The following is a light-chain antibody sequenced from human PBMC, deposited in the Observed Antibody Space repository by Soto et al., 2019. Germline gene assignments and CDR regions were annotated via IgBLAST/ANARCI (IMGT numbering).Light chain of an antibody. V-gene: IGLV2-14*01. J-gene: IGLJ1*01. CDR2: EVS. CDR3: SSYTSSSTPLYV. CDR1: RSDGGGYNY. Sequence: VLTQPASVAGSPGQAITISCTGTRSDGGGYNYVSWYQQHPGKAPKLMIYEVSNRPSGVSNRFSGSKSGNTASLTISGLQAEDEADYYCSSYTSSSTPLYVFGTGTKVTVL.